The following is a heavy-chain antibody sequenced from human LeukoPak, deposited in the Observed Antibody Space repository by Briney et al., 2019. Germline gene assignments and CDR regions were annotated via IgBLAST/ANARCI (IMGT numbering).Heavy chain of an antibody. Sequence: GGSLRLSCAGSGFIFNIYAMHWVRQPPGKGLEGVSGISWNSGSIDYADSVKGRFTISRDNAKNSLYLQMNSLRVEDTAFYYCAKDNRRHYTSGPNPDSLHWGQGALVTVSS. D-gene: IGHD6-19*01. J-gene: IGHJ4*02. CDR1: GFIFNIYA. CDR3: AKDNRRHYTSGPNPDSLH. V-gene: IGHV3-9*01. CDR2: ISWNSGSI.